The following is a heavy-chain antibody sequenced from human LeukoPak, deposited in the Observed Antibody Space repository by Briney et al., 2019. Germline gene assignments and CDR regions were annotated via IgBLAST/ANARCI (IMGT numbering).Heavy chain of an antibody. Sequence: GGSLRLSCEASGFTFRTYNMNWVRQAPGKGLEWVSAISGSGGSTYYADSVKGRFTISRDNSKNTLYLQMNSLRAEDTAVYYCAKVYCTNGVCFDFDYWGQGTLVTVSS. V-gene: IGHV3-23*01. J-gene: IGHJ4*02. D-gene: IGHD2-8*01. CDR3: AKVYCTNGVCFDFDY. CDR1: GFTFRTYN. CDR2: ISGSGGST.